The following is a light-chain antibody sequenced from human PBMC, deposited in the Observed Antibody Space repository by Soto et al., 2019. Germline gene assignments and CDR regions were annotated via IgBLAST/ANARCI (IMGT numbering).Light chain of an antibody. CDR1: SSNIGAGYD. CDR2: GNS. CDR3: QSYDSSLSAVV. Sequence: QSVLTQPPSVSGAPGQRVTISCTGSSSNIGAGYDVHWYQQLPGTAPQLLISGNSNRPSGVPDRFSGSKSGTSASLAITGLQAEDESDDYCQSYDSSLSAVVFGGGTKLTDL. V-gene: IGLV1-40*01. J-gene: IGLJ2*01.